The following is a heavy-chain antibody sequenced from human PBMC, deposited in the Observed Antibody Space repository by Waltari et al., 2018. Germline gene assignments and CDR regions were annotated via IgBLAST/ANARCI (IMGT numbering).Heavy chain of an antibody. CDR1: EFTFSSYA. CDR2: ISYNARNI. V-gene: IGHV3-30*04. Sequence: QVQLVESGGGVVLPGRSLRLSREASEFTFSSYAMHWVRQAPGKGPEWVAVISYNARNIYYVDSVKGRFTISRDNSKKTLDLQMNSLRADDTAVYYCARDYCDRTNCHGMDVWGRGTTVTGSS. D-gene: IGHD3-22*01. J-gene: IGHJ6*02. CDR3: ARDYCDRTNCHGMDV.